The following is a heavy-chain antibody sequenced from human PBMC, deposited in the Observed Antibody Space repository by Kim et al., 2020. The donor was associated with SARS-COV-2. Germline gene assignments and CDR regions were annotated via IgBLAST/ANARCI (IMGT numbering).Heavy chain of an antibody. V-gene: IGHV3-7*01. CDR3: ARGRGRITIFGVVASNYYYFDY. CDR1: GFTFSSYW. Sequence: GGSLRLSCAASGFTFSSYWMSWVRQAPGKGLEWVANIKQDGSEKYYVDSVKGRFTISRDNAKNSLYLQMNSLRAEDTAVYYCARGRGRITIFGVVASNYYYFDYWGQGTLVPVSS. D-gene: IGHD3-3*01. J-gene: IGHJ4*02. CDR2: IKQDGSEK.